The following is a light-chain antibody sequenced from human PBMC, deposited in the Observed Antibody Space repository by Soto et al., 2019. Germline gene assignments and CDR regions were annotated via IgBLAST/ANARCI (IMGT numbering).Light chain of an antibody. J-gene: IGKJ4*01. CDR3: QQYCSSPLT. Sequence: EIVLTQSPGTLSLSPGDRATLSCRASQTVSFSYLAWYQQKPGQAPRLLIYGASSRATGIPDRFSGSESGTDFTLTISRLEPEDFAVYYCQQYCSSPLTFGGGTKVEIK. V-gene: IGKV3-20*01. CDR2: GAS. CDR1: QTVSFSY.